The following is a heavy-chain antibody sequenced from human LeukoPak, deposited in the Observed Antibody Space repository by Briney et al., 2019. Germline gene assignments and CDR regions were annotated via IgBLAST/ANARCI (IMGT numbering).Heavy chain of an antibody. CDR3: ARPAAAGFGHYYYYYMDV. Sequence: SETLSLTCTVSGGSISSSSYYWGWIRQPPGKGLEWIGSIYYSGSTYYNPSLKSRVTISVDTSKNQFSLKLSSVTAADTAVYYCARPAAAGFGHYYYYYMDVWGKGTTVTVSS. CDR1: GGSISSSSYY. D-gene: IGHD6-13*01. J-gene: IGHJ6*03. CDR2: IYYSGST. V-gene: IGHV4-39*01.